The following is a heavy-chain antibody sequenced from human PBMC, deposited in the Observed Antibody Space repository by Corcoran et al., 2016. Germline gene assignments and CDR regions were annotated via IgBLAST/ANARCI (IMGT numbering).Heavy chain of an antibody. D-gene: IGHD3-9*01. CDR1: GLTFSNYG. J-gene: IGHJ1*01. Sequence: QVHLVESGGGVVQPGRSLRLSCAASGLTFSNYGMHWVRQAPGKGLEWVAFIWYDGSNKYYADSVRGRFTISRDSSKNTLFLQLNSLRADDTAVYYCAKDSDILAGYGRGYFQHWGQGTLVTVSS. CDR3: AKDSDILAGYGRGYFQH. V-gene: IGHV3-33*06. CDR2: IWYDGSNK.